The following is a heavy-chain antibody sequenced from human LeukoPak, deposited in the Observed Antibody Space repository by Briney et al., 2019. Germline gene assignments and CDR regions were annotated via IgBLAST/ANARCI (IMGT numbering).Heavy chain of an antibody. D-gene: IGHD3-22*01. CDR3: ARYYDRWDAFDI. J-gene: IGHJ3*02. Sequence: KTSETLSLTCTVSGGSISSGDYYWSWIRQPPGKGLEWIGYIYYSGSTYYNPSLKSRVTISVDTSKNQFSLNLSSVTAADTAVYYCARYYDRWDAFDIWGQGTMVTVSS. V-gene: IGHV4-30-4*01. CDR1: GGSISSGDYY. CDR2: IYYSGST.